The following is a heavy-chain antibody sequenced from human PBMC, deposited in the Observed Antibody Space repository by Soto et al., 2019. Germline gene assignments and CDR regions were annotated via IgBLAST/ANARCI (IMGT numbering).Heavy chain of an antibody. Sequence: RLSCAASGFMFDDYAIHWVRQAPGKGLEWVSGITWNSGKVVYADSVKGRFTISRDNAKNSLYLEMNSLRSDDTAVYYCVKVFLFFKDKSSHAISVRGRDSWGKGPPVT. CDR1: GFMFDDYA. CDR2: ITWNSGKV. J-gene: IGHJ6*03. V-gene: IGHV3-9*01. D-gene: IGHD2-8*01. CDR3: VKVFLFFKDKSSHAISVRGRDS.